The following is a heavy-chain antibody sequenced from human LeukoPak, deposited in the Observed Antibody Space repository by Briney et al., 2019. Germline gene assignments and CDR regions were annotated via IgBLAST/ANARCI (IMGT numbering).Heavy chain of an antibody. CDR1: GFTFSSYA. CDR2: ISRSSTSK. CDR3: ARDPAIVVVPSDRYFDY. V-gene: IGHV3-21*01. Sequence: GGSLRLSCAASGFTFSSYAMSWVRQAPGKGLEWVSSISRSSTSKYYVDSVKGRFTISRDNAKNSLYLQMNSLRAEDTAVYFCARDPAIVVVPSDRYFDYWGQGTLVTVSS. D-gene: IGHD2-2*01. J-gene: IGHJ4*02.